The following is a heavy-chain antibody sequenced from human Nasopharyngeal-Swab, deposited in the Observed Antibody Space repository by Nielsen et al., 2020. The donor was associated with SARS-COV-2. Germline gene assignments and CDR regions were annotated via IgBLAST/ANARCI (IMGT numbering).Heavy chain of an antibody. D-gene: IGHD2-2*02. CDR2: INPSGGST. CDR1: GYTFTSYY. J-gene: IGHJ4*02. Sequence: ASVKVSCKASGYTFTSYYMHWVRQAPGQGLEWMGIINPSGGSTSYAQKFQGRVTMTRDTSTSTVYMELSSLGSEDTAVYYCARAIVVVPAAIEYYFDYWGQGTLVTVSS. V-gene: IGHV1-46*01. CDR3: ARAIVVVPAAIEYYFDY.